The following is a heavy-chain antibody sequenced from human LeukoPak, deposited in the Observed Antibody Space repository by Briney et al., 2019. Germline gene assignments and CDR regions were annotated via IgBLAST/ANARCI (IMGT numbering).Heavy chain of an antibody. CDR1: GGSISIGGYS. V-gene: IGHV4-30-2*01. Sequence: SETLSLTCAVSGGSISIGGYSWSWIRQPPGKGLEWIGYIYHSGGTYYNPSLKSRVTISVDRSKNQFSLKLSSVTAADTAVYYCARVVVTRGFFDYWGQGTLVTVSS. J-gene: IGHJ4*02. CDR2: IYHSGGT. CDR3: ARVVVTRGFFDY. D-gene: IGHD2-21*02.